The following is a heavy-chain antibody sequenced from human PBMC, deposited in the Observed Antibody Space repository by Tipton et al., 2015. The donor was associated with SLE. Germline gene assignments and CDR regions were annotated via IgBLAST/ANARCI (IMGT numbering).Heavy chain of an antibody. V-gene: IGHV3-30*04. CDR3: AGEGLSGYEQGFDY. Sequence: SLRLSCAASGFTFSIYAMHWVRQAPGKGLEWVAVISYDGSNKYYADSVKGRFTISRDISKNTLYLQMNSLRAEDTAVFYCAGEGLSGYEQGFDYWGQGTLVTVSS. CDR1: GFTFSIYA. J-gene: IGHJ4*02. D-gene: IGHD5-12*01. CDR2: ISYDGSNK.